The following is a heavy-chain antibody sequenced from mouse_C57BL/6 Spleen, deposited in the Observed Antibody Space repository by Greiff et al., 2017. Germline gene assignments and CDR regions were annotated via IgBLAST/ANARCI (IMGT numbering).Heavy chain of an antibody. CDR3: ARGDYDYDGAWFAY. V-gene: IGHV5-4*01. Sequence: EVQRVESGGGLVKPGGSLKLSCAASGFTFSSYAMSWVRQTPEKRLEWVATISDGGSYTYYPDNVKGRFTISRDNAKNNLYLQMSHLKSEDTAMYYCARGDYDYDGAWFAYWGQGTLVTVSA. D-gene: IGHD2-4*01. CDR1: GFTFSSYA. CDR2: ISDGGSYT. J-gene: IGHJ3*01.